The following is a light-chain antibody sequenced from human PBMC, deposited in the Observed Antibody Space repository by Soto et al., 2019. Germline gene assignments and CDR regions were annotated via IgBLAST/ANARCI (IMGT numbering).Light chain of an antibody. CDR1: QSVNSN. J-gene: IGKJ4*01. V-gene: IGKV3-15*01. Sequence: EIVMTQSPATLSVSPGERATLSCRASQSVNSNLAWYRQKPGQAPSLLISDASTRATGVPARFSGSGSGTEFNLTISSLQSEDSGIYYCQDYNLWPPRTFDGGTKGEIK. CDR2: DAS. CDR3: QDYNLWPPRT.